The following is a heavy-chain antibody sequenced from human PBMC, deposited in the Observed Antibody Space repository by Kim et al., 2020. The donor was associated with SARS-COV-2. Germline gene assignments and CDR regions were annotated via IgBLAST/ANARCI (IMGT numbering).Heavy chain of an antibody. V-gene: IGHV1-46*01. J-gene: IGHJ4*02. CDR2: INPSGGST. CDR1: GYTFTSYY. D-gene: IGHD3-16*02. Sequence: ASVKVSCKASGYTFTSYYMHWVRQAPGQGLEWMGIINPSGGSTSYAQKFQGRVTMTRDTSTSTVYMELSSLRSEDTAVYYCAREGPYVWGSYRRRYFDYWGQGTLVTVSS. CDR3: AREGPYVWGSYRRRYFDY.